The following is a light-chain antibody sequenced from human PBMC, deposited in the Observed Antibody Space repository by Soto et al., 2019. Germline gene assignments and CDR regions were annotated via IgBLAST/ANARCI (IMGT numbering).Light chain of an antibody. V-gene: IGKV3-20*01. CDR2: GAT. CDR1: QTVSSTF. Sequence: LNQSPGRLSWYTRDRSTLSCSASQTVSSTFLAWYQQKPGQAPRLLIHGATTRATGIPDRFSGSGSGTDFTLTISSLQSEDFALYYCQHYTSPPRTFGQGTKLDIK. J-gene: IGKJ1*01. CDR3: QHYTSPPRT.